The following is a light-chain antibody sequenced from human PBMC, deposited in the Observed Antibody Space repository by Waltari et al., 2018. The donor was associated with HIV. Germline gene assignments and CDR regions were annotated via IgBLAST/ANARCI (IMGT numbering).Light chain of an antibody. CDR1: QTVTSNY. CDR3: QQYGGSPPMN. V-gene: IGKV3-20*01. Sequence: EIVLTQSPDTLSLSPGERPTLSCRASQTVTSNYLAWYQQKPGQAPRLLIYGASTRATGIPDRCSGSGSGTDFTLTISRLEPEDFAVYYCQQYGGSPPMNFGQGTRLEIK. CDR2: GAS. J-gene: IGKJ5*01.